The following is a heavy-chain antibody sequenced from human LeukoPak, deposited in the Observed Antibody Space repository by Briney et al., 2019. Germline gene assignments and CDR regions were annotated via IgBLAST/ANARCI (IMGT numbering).Heavy chain of an antibody. CDR1: GFTFSSYS. CDR3: VKGRGVMTTVTAHYFDY. D-gene: IGHD4-17*01. Sequence: GGSLRLSCAASGFTFSSYSMNWVRQAPGKGLEWISYISSSGSTIYYADSVKGRFTISRDNAKSTLYIQMRGLRGEDTAVYFCVKGRGVMTTVTAHYFDYWGQGTLVTVSS. V-gene: IGHV3-48*01. J-gene: IGHJ4*02. CDR2: ISSSGSTI.